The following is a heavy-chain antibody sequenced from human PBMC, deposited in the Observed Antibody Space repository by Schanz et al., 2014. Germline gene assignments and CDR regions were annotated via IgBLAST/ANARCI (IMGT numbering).Heavy chain of an antibody. CDR1: GDSISTSYY. V-gene: IGHV4-39*01. CDR2: VYYSGGS. D-gene: IGHD1-26*01. Sequence: QVQLQESGPGLVKPSETLSLTCTVSGDSISTSYYWGWIRQPPGKGLVWIGSVYYSGGSYYNPSPKTRVPSSVATSKTQFPLRLRSVTAADTAVYYCARPNSASYRIYYFDYWGQGTLVTVSS. J-gene: IGHJ4*02. CDR3: ARPNSASYRIYYFDY.